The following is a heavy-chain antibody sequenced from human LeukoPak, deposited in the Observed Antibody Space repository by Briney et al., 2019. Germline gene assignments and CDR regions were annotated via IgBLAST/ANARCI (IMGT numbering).Heavy chain of an antibody. CDR2: IYHSGST. J-gene: IGHJ6*03. V-gene: IGHV4-59*01. Sequence: PSETLSLTCTVSGDSISSYYWSWIRQPPGKGLEWIGYIYHSGSTNYNPSLKSRVTISVDTSKNQFSLKLTSVTAADTAVYYCARQGANGLSYYYYYMDVWGKGTTVTVSS. CDR3: ARQGANGLSYYYYYMDV. D-gene: IGHD1-1*01. CDR1: GDSISSYY.